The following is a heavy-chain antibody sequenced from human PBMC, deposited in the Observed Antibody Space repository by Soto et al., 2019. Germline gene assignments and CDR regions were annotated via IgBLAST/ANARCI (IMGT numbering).Heavy chain of an antibody. Sequence: SETLSLTCTVSGGSISSYYWSWIRQPPGKGLEWIGYIYYSGSTNYNPSLKSRVTISVDTSKNQFSLKLSSVTAADTAVYYCARYRGYCSSTSCYATYFDYWSQGTLVTVSS. CDR2: IYYSGST. J-gene: IGHJ4*02. CDR3: ARYRGYCSSTSCYATYFDY. CDR1: GGSISSYY. D-gene: IGHD2-2*01. V-gene: IGHV4-59*08.